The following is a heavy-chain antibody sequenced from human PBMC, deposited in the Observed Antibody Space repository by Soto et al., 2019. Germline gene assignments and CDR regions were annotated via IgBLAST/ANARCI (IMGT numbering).Heavy chain of an antibody. CDR3: AKERHSSSWGEIYY. J-gene: IGHJ4*02. V-gene: IGHV3-23*01. CDR2: ISGSGGST. Sequence: EVQLLESGGGLVQPGGSLRLSCAASGFTFSSYAMTWVRQAPGKGLECVSSISGSGGSTYYADSVKGRFTISRDNSKNTLSLQMNSLRAEDTAVYYCAKERHSSSWGEIYYWGQGTLVTVSS. CDR1: GFTFSSYA. D-gene: IGHD6-13*01.